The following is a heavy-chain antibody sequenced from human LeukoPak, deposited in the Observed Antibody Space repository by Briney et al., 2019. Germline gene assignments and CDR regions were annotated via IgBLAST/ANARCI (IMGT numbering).Heavy chain of an antibody. CDR1: GGSISSYY. V-gene: IGHV4-59*01. CDR2: IYYSGST. J-gene: IGHJ3*02. D-gene: IGHD5-18*01. CDR3: ARQVYSYGPNDAFDI. Sequence: SETLSLTCTVSGGSISSYYWSWIRQRPGKGLEWIGYIYYSGSTNYNPSLKSRVTMSVDTSKNQFSLKLNSVTAADTAVYYCARQVYSYGPNDAFDIWGQGTMVTVSS.